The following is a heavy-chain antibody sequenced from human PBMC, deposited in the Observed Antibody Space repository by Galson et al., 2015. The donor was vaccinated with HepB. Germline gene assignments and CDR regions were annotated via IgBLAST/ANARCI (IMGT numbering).Heavy chain of an antibody. CDR3: ATQLPGIAVAGPIEDNWFDP. CDR1: GFTFSSYS. D-gene: IGHD6-19*01. J-gene: IGHJ5*02. V-gene: IGHV3-21*04. CDR2: ISSSSSYI. Sequence: SLRLSCAASGFTFSSYSMNWVRQAPGKGLEWVSSISSSSSYIYYADSVKGRFTISRDNSKNTLYLQMSSLRAEDTAVYYCATQLPGIAVAGPIEDNWFDPWGQGTLVTVSS.